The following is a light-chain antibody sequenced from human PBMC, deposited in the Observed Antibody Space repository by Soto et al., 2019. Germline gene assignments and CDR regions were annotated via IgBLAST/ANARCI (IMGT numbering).Light chain of an antibody. CDR1: QGTRND. CDR3: QQLYGYPLT. CDR2: GAS. J-gene: IGKJ5*01. Sequence: IQFTRSPTYLSASVGDRVTITCRASQGTRNDLGWYQQKPGRAPKLLIYGASTLQSGVPARFSGSGSGTDFTLTISNLQPEDFATYYCQQLYGYPLTFGQGTRVEIK. V-gene: IGKV1-17*02.